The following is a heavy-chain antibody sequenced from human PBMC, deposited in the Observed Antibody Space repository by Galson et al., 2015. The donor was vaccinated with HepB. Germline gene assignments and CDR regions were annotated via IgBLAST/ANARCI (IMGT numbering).Heavy chain of an antibody. V-gene: IGHV3-74*01. J-gene: IGHJ3*02. D-gene: IGHD2-15*01. Sequence: SLRLSCAASGFTFSNYWMHWVRQVPGKGLVWVSRIESDGSVADYAGSVKGRFTISRDNAKDTVYLQMNSLRVEDTAVYYCARGGPRYCSGGTCPGALEIWGQGTMVTVSS. CDR2: IESDGSVA. CDR1: GFTFSNYW. CDR3: ARGGPRYCSGGTCPGALEI.